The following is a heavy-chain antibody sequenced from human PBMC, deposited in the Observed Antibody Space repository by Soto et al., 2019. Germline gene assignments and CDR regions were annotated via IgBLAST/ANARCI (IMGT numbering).Heavy chain of an antibody. V-gene: IGHV1-69*06. CDR2: ITPFVGTS. CDR3: ASTSYCNGSSCYSRHYYGMDV. Sequence: SVKVSCKVSGGTFSKYSLSWVRQTPGQGLEWMGGITPFVGTSNYAQRFLGRVTITADKSTNTAFLEVRGLKSEDTALYFCASTSYCNGSSCYSRHYYGMDVWGQGTTVTVSS. CDR1: GGTFSKYS. D-gene: IGHD2-21*01. J-gene: IGHJ6*02.